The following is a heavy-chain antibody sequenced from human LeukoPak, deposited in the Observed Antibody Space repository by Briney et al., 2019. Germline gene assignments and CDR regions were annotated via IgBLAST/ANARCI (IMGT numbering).Heavy chain of an antibody. J-gene: IGHJ4*02. Sequence: SETLSLTCTVSGDSVSNSPYYWGWVRQPPGKGLEWVGAISYGGTTYSSPSLKSRVTIDLDKSRNRFSLKLTSVTAPDTAVYYCGGNNFYHFQYWGQGALVTVSS. CDR2: ISYGGTT. CDR1: GDSVSNSPYY. V-gene: IGHV4-39*01. CDR3: GGNNFYHFQY. D-gene: IGHD5-24*01.